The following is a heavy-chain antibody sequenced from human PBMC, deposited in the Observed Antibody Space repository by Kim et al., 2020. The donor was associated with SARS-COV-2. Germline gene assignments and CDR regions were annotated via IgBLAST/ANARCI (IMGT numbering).Heavy chain of an antibody. Sequence: GRFAIARDNSKNTMYLQMNSLSAEDTAVYYCARDRSSSSWSDHYYCYMDVWGKGTTVTVSS. V-gene: IGHV3-30*09. CDR3: ARDRSSSSWSDHYYCYMDV. D-gene: IGHD6-13*01. J-gene: IGHJ6*03.